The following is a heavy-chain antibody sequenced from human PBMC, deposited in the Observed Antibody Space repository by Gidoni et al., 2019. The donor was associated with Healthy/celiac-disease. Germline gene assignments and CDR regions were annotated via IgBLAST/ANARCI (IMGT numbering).Heavy chain of an antibody. CDR1: GGSFSGYY. J-gene: IGHJ4*02. CDR3: ATRKRLDYSNYIPPFGY. CDR2: INHSGST. D-gene: IGHD4-4*01. V-gene: IGHV4-34*01. Sequence: QVQLQQWGAGLLKPSETLSLTCAVYGGSFSGYYWSWIRQPPGKGLEWIGEINHSGSTNYNPSLKSRVTISVDTSKNQFSLKLSSVTAADTAVYYCATRKRLDYSNYIPPFGYWGQGTLVTVSS.